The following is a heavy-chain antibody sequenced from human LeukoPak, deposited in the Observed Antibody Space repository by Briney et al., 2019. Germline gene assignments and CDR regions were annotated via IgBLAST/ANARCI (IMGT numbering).Heavy chain of an antibody. J-gene: IGHJ3*02. Sequence: SETLSLTCTVSGDSIPGDYWTWIRQPPGKGLEWIGYIYYTGTTNYNPSLKSRVTISVDTSKNQFSLKLSSVTAADTAVYYCARDLDGGNPNAFDIWGQGTMVTVSS. CDR2: IYYTGTT. CDR1: GDSIPGDY. D-gene: IGHD4-23*01. V-gene: IGHV4-59*12. CDR3: ARDLDGGNPNAFDI.